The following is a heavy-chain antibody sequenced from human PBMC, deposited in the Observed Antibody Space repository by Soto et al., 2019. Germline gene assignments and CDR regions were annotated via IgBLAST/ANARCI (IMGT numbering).Heavy chain of an antibody. CDR1: GFSLSSTAVG. J-gene: IGHJ4*02. V-gene: IGHV2-5*02. CDR2: IYWDDNK. D-gene: IGHD6-19*01. Sequence: QITLKESGPTLVKPTQTLTLTCSFSGFSLSSTAVGVGWIRQPPGKALEWLAFIYWDDNKYYSPSLKRRLTITKDTSKTEVVLTMTNMDPVDTATYYCARGSGWLFENWGQGILVTVSS. CDR3: ARGSGWLFEN.